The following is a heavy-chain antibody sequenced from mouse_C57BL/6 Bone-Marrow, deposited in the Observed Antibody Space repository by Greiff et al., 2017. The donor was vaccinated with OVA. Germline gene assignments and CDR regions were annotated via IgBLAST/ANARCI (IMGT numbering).Heavy chain of an antibody. CDR1: GFSLTSYA. CDR2: IWTGGGT. Sequence: VMLVESGPGLVAPSQSLSITCTVSGFSLTSYAISWVRQPPGKGLEWLGVIWTGGGTNYNSALKSRLSISKDNSKSQVFLKMNSLQTDDTARYYCARNYGATVVANWYFDVWGTGTTVTVSS. V-gene: IGHV2-9-1*01. D-gene: IGHD1-1*01. CDR3: ARNYGATVVANWYFDV. J-gene: IGHJ1*03.